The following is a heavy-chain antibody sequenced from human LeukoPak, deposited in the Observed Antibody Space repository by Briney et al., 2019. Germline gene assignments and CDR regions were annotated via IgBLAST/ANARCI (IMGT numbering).Heavy chain of an antibody. D-gene: IGHD2-2*01. CDR1: GGTFTIYA. CDR2: IITIIGIA. CDR3: ARDVVPSTIVVVPASITAPAYYYYGMDV. Sequence: AVRVSSKESGGTFTIYARSWVREAPGEGRERMGGIITIIGIANYAQRFQGRVTITADKSTGTAYMRLSSLRSEDTAAYYCARDVVPSTIVVVPASITAPAYYYYGMDVWGQGTTVTVSS. J-gene: IGHJ6*02. V-gene: IGHV1-69*10.